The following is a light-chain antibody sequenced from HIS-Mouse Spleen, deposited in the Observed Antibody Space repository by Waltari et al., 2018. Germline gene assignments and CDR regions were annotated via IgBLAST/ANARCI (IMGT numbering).Light chain of an antibody. V-gene: IGLV2-14*03. CDR2: DVS. CDR1: SSDVGGYNY. Sequence: QSALTQPASVSGSPGQSITISCTGTSSDVGGYNYVSRYQQHPGKAPKLMIYDVSNRPSGVSNRFSCSKSGNTASRTISGLQAQDEADYYCSSYTSSSTLVFGGGTKLTVL. CDR3: SSYTSSSTLV. J-gene: IGLJ2*01.